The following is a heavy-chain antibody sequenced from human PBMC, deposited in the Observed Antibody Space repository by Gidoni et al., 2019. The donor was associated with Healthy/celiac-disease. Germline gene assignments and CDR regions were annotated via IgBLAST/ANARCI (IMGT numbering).Heavy chain of an antibody. V-gene: IGHV3-23*01. CDR3: ANDDLHTTVVDY. CDR2: ISGSGGST. CDR1: GFPFSSYA. J-gene: IGHJ4*02. D-gene: IGHD4-17*01. Sequence: EVQLLESGGGLVQPGGSLRLSCAASGFPFSSYAMSWVRQAPGKGLEWVSAISGSGGSTYYADSVKGRFTISRDNSKNTLYLQMNSLRAEDTAVYYCANDDLHTTVVDYWGQGTLVTVSS.